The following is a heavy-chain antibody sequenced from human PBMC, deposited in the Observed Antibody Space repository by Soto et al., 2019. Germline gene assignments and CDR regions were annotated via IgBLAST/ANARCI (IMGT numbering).Heavy chain of an antibody. Sequence: GASVKVSWKASGYTFTSYYMHWVRQAPGQGLEWMGIVNPSGTTTTYAQKFQGRVTMTRDTSTSTVYMELSSLRSEDTAVYYCAILGGIISSTIIVVAGESDYWG. CDR1: GYTFTSYY. CDR3: AILGGIISSTIIVVAGESDY. V-gene: IGHV1-46*01. D-gene: IGHD3-22*01. J-gene: IGHJ4*01. CDR2: VNPSGTTT.